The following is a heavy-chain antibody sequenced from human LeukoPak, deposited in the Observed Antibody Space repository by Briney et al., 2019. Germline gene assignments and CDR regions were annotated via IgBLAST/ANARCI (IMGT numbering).Heavy chain of an antibody. V-gene: IGHV3-23*01. CDR3: AKANPSPRGVNIDY. Sequence: GGSLRLSCAASGFTFSSSAVSWVRQAPGKGLEWLSTINGGGGATYYADSVTGRFTISSDTSQNTLYLQINSLNIEDTAVYYCAKANPSPRGVNIDYWGQGTLVTVSS. CDR1: GFTFSSSA. D-gene: IGHD3-10*01. J-gene: IGHJ4*02. CDR2: INGGGGAT.